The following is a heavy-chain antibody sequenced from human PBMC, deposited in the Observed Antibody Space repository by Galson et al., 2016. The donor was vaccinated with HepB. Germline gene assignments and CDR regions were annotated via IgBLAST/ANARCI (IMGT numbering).Heavy chain of an antibody. V-gene: IGHV1-46*01. Sequence: SVKVSCKASGYTFTSYYMHWVRQAPGQGLEWMGIINPSGGSTSYAQKFQGRVTMTRDTSTSTVYMELSSLRAEDTAVYYCARDQYVEGSAWYSASGCWGQGTLVTVSS. CDR3: ARDQYVEGSAWYSASGC. CDR2: INPSGGST. J-gene: IGHJ4*02. CDR1: GYTFTSYY. D-gene: IGHD6-13*01.